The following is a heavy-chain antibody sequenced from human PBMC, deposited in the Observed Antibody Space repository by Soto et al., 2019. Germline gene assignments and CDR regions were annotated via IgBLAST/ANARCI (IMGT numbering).Heavy chain of an antibody. CDR1: GGSFSGYY. CDR2: INHSGST. V-gene: IGHV4-34*01. Sequence: PSETLSLTCAVYGGSFSGYYWSWIRQPPGKGLEWIGEINHSGSTNYNPSLKSRFTISRDTAKNSLYLQMNSLRAEDTAVYYCARDRSYDFWSGYSLTYYYHYMDVWGKGTTVTVSS. J-gene: IGHJ6*03. D-gene: IGHD3-3*01. CDR3: ARDRSYDFWSGYSLTYYYHYMDV.